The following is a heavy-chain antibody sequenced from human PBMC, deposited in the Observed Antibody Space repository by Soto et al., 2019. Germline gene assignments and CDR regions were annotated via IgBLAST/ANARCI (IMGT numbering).Heavy chain of an antibody. CDR1: GGTFSSYA. V-gene: IGHV1-69*12. J-gene: IGHJ5*02. D-gene: IGHD3-3*01. CDR2: IIPIFGTA. Sequence: QVQLVQSGAEVKKPGSSVKVSCKASGGTFSSYAISWVRQAPGQGLEWMGGIIPIFGTANYAQKFQGRVTITADESTSTAYMELSSLRSEDTAVYYCATGAEREWTKTHVIWFDPWGQGTLVTVSS. CDR3: ATGAEREWTKTHVIWFDP.